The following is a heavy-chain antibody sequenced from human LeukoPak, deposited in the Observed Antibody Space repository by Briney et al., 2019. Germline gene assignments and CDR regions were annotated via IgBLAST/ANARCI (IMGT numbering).Heavy chain of an antibody. CDR2: ISSSSSYI. Sequence: GGPLRLSCAASGFTFSSYSMNWVRQAPGKGLEWVSSISSSSSYIYYADSVKGRFTISRDNAKNSLYLQMNSLRAEDTAVYYCARAQIVGAPPILFDIWGQGTMVTVSS. CDR3: ARAQIVGAPPILFDI. J-gene: IGHJ3*02. V-gene: IGHV3-21*01. CDR1: GFTFSSYS. D-gene: IGHD1-26*01.